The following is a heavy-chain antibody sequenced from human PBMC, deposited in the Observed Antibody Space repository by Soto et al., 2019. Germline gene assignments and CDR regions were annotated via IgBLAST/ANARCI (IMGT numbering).Heavy chain of an antibody. CDR3: AKEGRSVGALSFDY. D-gene: IGHD1-26*01. CDR1: GFIFSNYA. Sequence: EVQLLESGGGLVQPGGSLRLSCAASGFIFSNYAMSWVRQGPGKGLEWVSAISGPGDSTYFADSAKGRFTISRDNSKNTLYLQMNSLRAEDTAVYYCAKEGRSVGALSFDYWGQGTLVTVSS. J-gene: IGHJ4*02. V-gene: IGHV3-23*01. CDR2: ISGPGDST.